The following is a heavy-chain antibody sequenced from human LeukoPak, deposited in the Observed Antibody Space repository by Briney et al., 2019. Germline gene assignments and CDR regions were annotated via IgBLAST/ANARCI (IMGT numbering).Heavy chain of an antibody. J-gene: IGHJ3*02. CDR3: AKDSGIVVVPADAFDI. Sequence: GGSLRLSCAASGFTFSSYAMSWVRQAPGKGLEWVSAISGSGGSTYYADSVKGRFTISRDNSKNTLYLQMNSLRAEDTAVYYCAKDSGIVVVPADAFDIWGQGTMVTVSS. D-gene: IGHD2-2*01. CDR1: GFTFSSYA. CDR2: ISGSGGST. V-gene: IGHV3-23*01.